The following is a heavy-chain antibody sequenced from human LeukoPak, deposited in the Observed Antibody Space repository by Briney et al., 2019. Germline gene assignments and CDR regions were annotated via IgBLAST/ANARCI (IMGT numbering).Heavy chain of an antibody. J-gene: IGHJ4*02. Sequence: PGGSLRLSCAASGFTFSDYYMSWIRQAPGKGLEWVSYISSSGSTIYYADSVKGRFTISRDNAKNSLYLQMNSLRAEDTAVYYCASCLRRELPTVLFDYWGQGTLVTVSS. D-gene: IGHD1-26*01. CDR3: ASCLRRELPTVLFDY. CDR2: ISSSGSTI. V-gene: IGHV3-11*01. CDR1: GFTFSDYY.